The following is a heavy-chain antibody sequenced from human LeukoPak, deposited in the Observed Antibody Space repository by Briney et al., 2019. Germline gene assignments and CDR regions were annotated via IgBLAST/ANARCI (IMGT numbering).Heavy chain of an antibody. CDR2: IFGNGAGI. V-gene: IGHV3-23*01. Sequence: PGGSLRLACAPSGFTFSTYAMNWVRQAPGKGLEWGSVIFGNGAGIPSPDSVKARFTISRDNAKNTLYLQMYSLRAEASAVYYCAKDRIPDGKYSIDFWGQGTPVSVSS. J-gene: IGHJ4*02. D-gene: IGHD2/OR15-2a*01. CDR1: GFTFSTYA. CDR3: AKDRIPDGKYSIDF.